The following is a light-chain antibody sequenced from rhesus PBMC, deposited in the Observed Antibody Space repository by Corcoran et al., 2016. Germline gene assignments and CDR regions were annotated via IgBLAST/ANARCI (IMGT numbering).Light chain of an antibody. CDR2: GAS. Sequence: EIVMTQSPATLSLSPGERATLSCRASKSVRSYVAWYQQKPGQAPRLHIYGASSRATGLPDRFRGRGSGTDFTLIISSLEPEDVGVYYCQQYNNWNTFGGGTKVEIK. CDR3: QQYNNWNT. J-gene: IGKJ4*01. V-gene: IGKV3S9*01. CDR1: KSVRSY.